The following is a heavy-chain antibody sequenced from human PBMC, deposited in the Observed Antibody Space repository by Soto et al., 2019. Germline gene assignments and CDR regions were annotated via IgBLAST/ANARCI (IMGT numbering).Heavy chain of an antibody. D-gene: IGHD3-22*01. CDR1: GHTLTEFS. J-gene: IGHJ4*02. CDR2: FDPEGGEA. V-gene: IGHV1-24*01. CDR3: ARRKGDYYDSSGYHYYFDY. Sequence: ASVKVSCKISGHTLTEFSIHWVRQAPGKGLEWMGGFDPEGGEAIYAQKWHGRVTVTEDTVTDTAYMELSGLKSDDTAVYYCARRKGDYYDSSGYHYYFDYWGRGTLVTVSS.